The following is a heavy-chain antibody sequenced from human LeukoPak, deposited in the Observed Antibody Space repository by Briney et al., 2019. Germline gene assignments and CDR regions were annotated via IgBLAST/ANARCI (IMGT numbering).Heavy chain of an antibody. CDR2: IYYSGST. D-gene: IGHD1/OR15-1a*01. V-gene: IGHV4-39*07. J-gene: IGHJ6*03. CDR3: ARDTFIQEEGTYYYMDV. CDR1: SGSISSSSYY. Sequence: SETLSLTCTVSSGSISSSSYYWGWIRQPPGKGLEWIGSIYYSGSTYYNPSLKSRVTISVDTSKNQFSLKLSSVTAADTAVYYCARDTFIQEEGTYYYMDVWGKGTTVTVSS.